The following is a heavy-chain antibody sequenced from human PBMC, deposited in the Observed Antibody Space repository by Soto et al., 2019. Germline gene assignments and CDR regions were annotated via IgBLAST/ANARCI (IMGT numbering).Heavy chain of an antibody. D-gene: IGHD1-1*01. J-gene: IGHJ5*02. CDR3: ARGNGGWFDP. CDR2: IYHSGST. Sequence: SATLSLTCAVSGGSISSGGYSWSWIRQPPGKGLEWIGYIYHSGSTYYNPSLKSRVTISVDRSKNQFSLKLSSVTAADTAVYYCARGNGGWFDPWGQGTLVTVSS. V-gene: IGHV4-30-2*01. CDR1: GGSISSGGYS.